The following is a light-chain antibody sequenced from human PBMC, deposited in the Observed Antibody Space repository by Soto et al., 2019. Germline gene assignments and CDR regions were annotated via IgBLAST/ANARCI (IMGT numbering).Light chain of an antibody. CDR2: DVT. J-gene: IGLJ1*01. CDR1: SSDVGGYNY. CDR3: CSFAGSFTYV. Sequence: ALTQPLSVSGSPGQSVTISCTGTSSDVGGYNYVSWYQQHPGRAPKLMIYDVTKRPSGVPDRFSGSKSGNTASLTISGLQAEDEADYYCCSFAGSFTYVFGTGTKVTVL. V-gene: IGLV2-11*01.